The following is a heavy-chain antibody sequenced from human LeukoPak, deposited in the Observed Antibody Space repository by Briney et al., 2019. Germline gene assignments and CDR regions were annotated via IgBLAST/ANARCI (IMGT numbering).Heavy chain of an antibody. D-gene: IGHD1-26*01. CDR1: GFTFSSYA. Sequence: GGSLRLSCAASGFTFSSYAMSWVRRAPGKGPEWVSGITGSGATTYCADSVKGRFTISRDNSQNTLYLQMNTLRAEDTAVYYCAKVVSGFHFDCWGQGTLVTVSS. J-gene: IGHJ4*02. CDR2: ITGSGATT. CDR3: AKVVSGFHFDC. V-gene: IGHV3-23*01.